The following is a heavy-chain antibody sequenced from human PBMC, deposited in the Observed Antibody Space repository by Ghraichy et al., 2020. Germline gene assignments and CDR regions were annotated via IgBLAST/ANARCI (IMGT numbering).Heavy chain of an antibody. CDR2: ISTSSDYI. D-gene: IGHD4-23*01. CDR1: GFTFSSYT. CDR3: TTAFASSGKFDY. V-gene: IGHV3-21*01. J-gene: IGHJ4*02. Sequence: GESLNISCAASGFTFSSYTMNWVRQAPGKGLEWVSSISTSSDYISYTDSVKGRFTISRDNAKNSLSLQMNSLRAEDTAVYYCTTAFASSGKFDYWGQGTLVTVSS.